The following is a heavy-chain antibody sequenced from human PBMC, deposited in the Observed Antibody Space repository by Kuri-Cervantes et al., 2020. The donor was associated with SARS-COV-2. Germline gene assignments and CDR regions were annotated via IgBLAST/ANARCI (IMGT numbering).Heavy chain of an antibody. CDR2: MSSSGSDI. CDR1: GLTLNSYT. J-gene: IGHJ4*02. Sequence: GGSLRLSCAASGLTLNSYTMNWVRQAPGKGLEWVSSMSSSGSDIFYADSVKGRFTVSRDNAKNMLFLQMNSLRAEDTAVYYCVRDGDHWNFDYWGQGTLVNVSS. CDR3: VRDGDHWNFDY. V-gene: IGHV3-21*01. D-gene: IGHD1-1*01.